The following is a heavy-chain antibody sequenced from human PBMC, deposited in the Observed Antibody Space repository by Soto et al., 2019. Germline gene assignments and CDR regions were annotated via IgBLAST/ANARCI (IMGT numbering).Heavy chain of an antibody. CDR1: GGSISSGGYS. Sequence: QLQLQESGSGLVKPSQTLSLTCAVSGGSISSGGYSWSWIRQPPGKGLEWIGYIYHSGSTYYNPSLKSRVTISVDMSKNQFSLKLSSVTAADTAVYYCASRYYDILTGSHWFDPWGQGTLVTVSS. CDR2: IYHSGST. D-gene: IGHD3-9*01. CDR3: ASRYYDILTGSHWFDP. J-gene: IGHJ5*02. V-gene: IGHV4-30-2*01.